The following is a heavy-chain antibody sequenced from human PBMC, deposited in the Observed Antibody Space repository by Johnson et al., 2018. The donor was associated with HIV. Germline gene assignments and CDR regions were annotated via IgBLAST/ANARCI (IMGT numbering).Heavy chain of an antibody. V-gene: IGHV3-30*04. Sequence: QVQLVESGGGVVQPGKSLRLSCAASGFTFSSYAIHWVRQAPGKGLEWVAIIAYDGSNKYYADSVKGRFTISRDNSKNTLYLQMNSLRAEDTAVYYCAKDRGGYYDSSGYGAFDIWGQGTMVTVSS. D-gene: IGHD3-22*01. CDR2: IAYDGSNK. CDR1: GFTFSSYA. J-gene: IGHJ3*02. CDR3: AKDRGGYYDSSGYGAFDI.